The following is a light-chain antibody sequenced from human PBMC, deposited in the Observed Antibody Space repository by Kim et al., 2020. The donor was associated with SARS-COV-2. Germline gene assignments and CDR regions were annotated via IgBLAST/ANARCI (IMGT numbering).Light chain of an antibody. CDR1: KLGDKY. V-gene: IGLV3-1*01. Sequence: SVSPGQTASITCSGDKLGDKYACWYQQKPGQSPVLVIYQNIKRPSGIPERFSGSNSGHTATLTISGTQAMDEADYYCQAWDSSAVVFGGGTQLTVL. J-gene: IGLJ2*01. CDR2: QNI. CDR3: QAWDSSAVV.